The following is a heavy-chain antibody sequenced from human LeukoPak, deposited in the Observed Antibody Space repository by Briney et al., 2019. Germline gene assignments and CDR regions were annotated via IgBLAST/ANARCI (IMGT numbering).Heavy chain of an antibody. CDR2: IRSKANSYAT. Sequence: GGSLRLSCAASGFTFSGSAMHWVRQASGKGLEWVGRIRSKANSYATAYAASVKGRFTISRDDSKNTAYLKMHSLKAEDTAVYYCTAYATDAFDIWGQGTMVTVSS. V-gene: IGHV3-73*01. D-gene: IGHD2-2*01. CDR3: TAYATDAFDI. J-gene: IGHJ3*02. CDR1: GFTFSGSA.